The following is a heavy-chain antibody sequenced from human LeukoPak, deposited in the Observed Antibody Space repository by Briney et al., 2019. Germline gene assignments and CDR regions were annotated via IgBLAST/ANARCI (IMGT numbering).Heavy chain of an antibody. D-gene: IGHD1-20*01. CDR1: GFTFSSYS. J-gene: IGHJ4*02. CDR3: ARERRITGTTIIDY. Sequence: GGSLRLSCAASGFTFSSYSMNWVRQAPGKGLEWVSSISSSSSYIHYADSVKGRFTISRDNAKNSLYLQMNSLRAEDTAVYYCARERRITGTTIIDYWGQGTLVTVSS. CDR2: ISSSSSYI. V-gene: IGHV3-21*01.